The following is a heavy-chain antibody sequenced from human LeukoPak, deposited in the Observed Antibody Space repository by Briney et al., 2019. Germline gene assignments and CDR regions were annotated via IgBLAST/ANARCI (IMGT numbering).Heavy chain of an antibody. J-gene: IGHJ3*02. CDR2: IDPNTGDT. CDR3: ARGRTMDGSTPPFEI. D-gene: IGHD4/OR15-4a*01. V-gene: IGHV1-2*02. Sequence: ASAKVSCKASGYTFTNYYMHWVRQAPGQGLEWMGWIDPNTGDTNYSQNIQGRATMTRDTSINTAYMEFTSLGSDDTAVYYCARGRTMDGSTPPFEIWGQGTMVTVSS. CDR1: GYTFTNYY.